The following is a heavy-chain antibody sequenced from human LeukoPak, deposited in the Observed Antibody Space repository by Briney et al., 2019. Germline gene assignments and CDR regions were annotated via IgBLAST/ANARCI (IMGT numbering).Heavy chain of an antibody. Sequence: RASETLSLTCTVSGYSISSGYYWGWIRQPPGKGLEWIGSIYHSGSTYYNPSLKSRVTISVDTSKNQFSLKLSSVTAADTAVYYCASLRTYGSGSYPYDYWGQGTLVTVSS. CDR3: ASLRTYGSGSYPYDY. V-gene: IGHV4-38-2*02. D-gene: IGHD3-10*01. J-gene: IGHJ4*02. CDR1: GYSISSGYY. CDR2: IYHSGST.